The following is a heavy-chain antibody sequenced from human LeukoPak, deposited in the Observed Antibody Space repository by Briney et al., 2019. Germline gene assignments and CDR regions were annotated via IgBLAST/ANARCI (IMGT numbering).Heavy chain of an antibody. V-gene: IGHV1-18*01. CDR3: ARVGEYCTGISCLDY. J-gene: IGHJ4*02. Sequence: ASVKVSCKTSGYTFKSFGIVWVRQAPGQGLEWMGWISAYNGDTKYAQKLQGRVIMTTDTSTSTAYMELGSLGSDDTAVYYCARVGEYCTGISCLDYWSQGTLVTVSS. D-gene: IGHD2-2*01. CDR1: GYTFKSFG. CDR2: ISAYNGDT.